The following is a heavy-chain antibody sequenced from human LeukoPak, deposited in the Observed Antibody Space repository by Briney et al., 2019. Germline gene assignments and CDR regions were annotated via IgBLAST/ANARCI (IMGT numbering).Heavy chain of an antibody. CDR3: AREDDSLYYSGSGSPPFDY. J-gene: IGHJ4*02. D-gene: IGHD3-10*01. V-gene: IGHV1-69*04. CDR1: GGTFSSYA. CDR2: IIPILGIA. Sequence: SVKVSCKASGGTFSSYAISWVRQAPGQGLEWMGRIIPILGIANYAQKFQGRVTITADKSTSTAYMELSSLRSEDTAVYYCAREDDSLYYSGSGSPPFDYWGQGTLVTVSS.